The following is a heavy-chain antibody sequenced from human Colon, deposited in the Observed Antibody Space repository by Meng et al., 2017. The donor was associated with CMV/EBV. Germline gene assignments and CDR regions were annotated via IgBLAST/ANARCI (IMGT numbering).Heavy chain of an antibody. V-gene: IGHV3-23*01. J-gene: IGHJ6*02. CDR1: GVTFSLYA. CDR2: ISGTGGST. CDR3: ATRSGGNPYYYYSLDV. D-gene: IGHD4-23*01. Sequence: GGSLKISCEVSGVTFSLYAVTWVRQALGKGLQWVSVISGTGGSTYYSDSVQGRFTISRDNSKSTVYLQMDSLSAEDTAVYFCATRSGGNPYYYYSLDVWGPGATVTVSS.